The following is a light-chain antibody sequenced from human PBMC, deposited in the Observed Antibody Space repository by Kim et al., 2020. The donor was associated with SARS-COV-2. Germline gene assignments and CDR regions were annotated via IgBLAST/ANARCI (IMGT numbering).Light chain of an antibody. J-gene: IGLJ7*01. CDR2: GYN. CDR1: STEGGNNY. V-gene: IGLV1-51*01. Sequence: GQRLTSSCSGGSTEGGNNYIAWYQQHPRPPPKSLIFGYNKPPSGIPDRFAGSKSGTSAILGITGLQAGGEGDYYCGTWDSSLSTPVFGGGTQLTV. CDR3: GTWDSSLSTPV.